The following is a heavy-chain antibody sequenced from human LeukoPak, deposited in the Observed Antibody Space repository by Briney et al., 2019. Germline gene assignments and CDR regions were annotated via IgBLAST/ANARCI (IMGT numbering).Heavy chain of an antibody. J-gene: IGHJ4*02. CDR2: ISPDSGGT. Sequence: ASVKVSCKTSGYTFTAYSILWIRQAPGQGLEWLGWISPDSGGTKSAEQFQGRITMTRDTSISTVYMELSSLRSDDTALYYCATHATDYWGQGTLVTISS. V-gene: IGHV1-2*02. CDR1: GYTFTAYS. CDR3: ATHATDY.